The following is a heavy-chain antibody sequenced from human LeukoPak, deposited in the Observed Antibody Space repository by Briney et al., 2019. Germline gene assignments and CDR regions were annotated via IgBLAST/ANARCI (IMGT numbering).Heavy chain of an antibody. CDR2: ISGSGGGA. CDR1: GFTFSSYG. CDR3: AGRGSGSYFDY. V-gene: IGHV3-23*01. Sequence: GGSLRLSCAASGFTFSSYGMSWVRQAPGKGLEWVSAISGSGGGAYYADSVKGRFTISRDNSKNTLYLQMNSLRAEDTAVYYCAGRGSGSYFDYWGQGTLVTVSS. J-gene: IGHJ4*02. D-gene: IGHD3-10*01.